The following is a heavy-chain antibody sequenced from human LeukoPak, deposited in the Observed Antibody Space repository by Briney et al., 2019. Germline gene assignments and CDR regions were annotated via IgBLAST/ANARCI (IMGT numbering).Heavy chain of an antibody. CDR1: GFTFSSYA. D-gene: IGHD3-3*01. V-gene: IGHV3-23*01. Sequence: GGSLRLSCAASGFTFSSYAMSWVRQAPGKGLEWVASISGMGGSTYYAGSVKGRFTISRDNSQNTLYLQMNSLRAEDTAVYYCAKGCRHYDFWSGYYPTDLFYFDYWGQGTLVTVSS. CDR3: AKGCRHYDFWSGYYPTDLFYFDY. J-gene: IGHJ4*02. CDR2: ISGMGGST.